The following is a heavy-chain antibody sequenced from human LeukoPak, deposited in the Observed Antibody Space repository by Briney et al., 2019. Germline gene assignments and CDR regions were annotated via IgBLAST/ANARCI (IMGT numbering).Heavy chain of an antibody. CDR3: STGGNYGSGA. Sequence: GGSLRLSCAASGFTFTNAWMTWVRQAPGKGLEWVARIKSKTDGANTDYAAHVKGRFTISRDDSKNTVYLQMNSLKTEDTDVYYCSTGGNYGSGAWGQGTLVSVSS. V-gene: IGHV3-15*01. CDR1: GFTFTNAW. CDR2: IKSKTDGANT. D-gene: IGHD3-10*01. J-gene: IGHJ5*02.